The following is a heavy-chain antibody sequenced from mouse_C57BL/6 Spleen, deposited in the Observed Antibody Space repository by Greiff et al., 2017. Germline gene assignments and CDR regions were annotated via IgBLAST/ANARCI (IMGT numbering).Heavy chain of an antibody. CDR3: ARDGTYYYGSSYDY. CDR1: GYTFTSYW. Sequence: QVQLQQPGAELVRPGSSVKLSCKASGYTFTSYWMHWVKQRPIQGLEWIGNIDPSDSATHYNQKFKDKATLTVDKSSSTAYMQLSSLTSEDSAVYYCARDGTYYYGSSYDYWGQGTTLTVSS. CDR2: IDPSDSAT. D-gene: IGHD1-1*01. J-gene: IGHJ2*01. V-gene: IGHV1-52*01.